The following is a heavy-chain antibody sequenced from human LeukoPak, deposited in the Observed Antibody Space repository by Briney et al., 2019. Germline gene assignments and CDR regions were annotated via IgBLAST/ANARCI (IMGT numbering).Heavy chain of an antibody. V-gene: IGHV1-2*02. D-gene: IGHD6-13*01. Sequence: ASVKVSCKASGYTFTGYYMHWVRQAPGQGLEWMGWINPNSGGTNYAQKLQGRVTMTRDTSISTAYMELSRLRSDDTAVYYCARDGYEVAAAGHHYYYYMDVWGKGTTVTVSS. J-gene: IGHJ6*03. CDR1: GYTFTGYY. CDR2: INPNSGGT. CDR3: ARDGYEVAAAGHHYYYYMDV.